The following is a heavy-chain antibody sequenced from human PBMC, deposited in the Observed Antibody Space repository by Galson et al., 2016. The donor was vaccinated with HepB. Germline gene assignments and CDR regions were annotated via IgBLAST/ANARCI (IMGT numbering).Heavy chain of an antibody. J-gene: IGHJ3*02. CDR2: IDPSDSYT. D-gene: IGHD3-22*01. CDR3: ARLPNNYYESSGYRSDAFDI. V-gene: IGHV5-10-1*01. Sequence: GAEVKKPGESLRISCKGSGYSFTSYWISWVRQMPGKGLEWMGRIDPSDSYTNYSPSFQGHVTISADKSISTAYLQWSSLKASDTAMYYCARLPNNYYESSGYRSDAFDIWGQGTMVTVSS. CDR1: GYSFTSYW.